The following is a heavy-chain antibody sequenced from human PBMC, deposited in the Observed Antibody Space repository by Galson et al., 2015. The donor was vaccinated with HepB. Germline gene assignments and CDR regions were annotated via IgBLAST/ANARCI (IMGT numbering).Heavy chain of an antibody. J-gene: IGHJ4*02. CDR1: GYTFTSYA. D-gene: IGHD2-15*01. V-gene: IGHV1-3*01. CDR2: INAGNGNT. Sequence: SVKVSCKASGYTFTSYAMHWVRQAPGQRLEWMGWINAGNGNTKYSQKFQGRVTITRDTSASTAYTELSSLRSEDTAVYYCARAPPYSGVDYWGQGTLVTVSS. CDR3: ARAPPYSGVDY.